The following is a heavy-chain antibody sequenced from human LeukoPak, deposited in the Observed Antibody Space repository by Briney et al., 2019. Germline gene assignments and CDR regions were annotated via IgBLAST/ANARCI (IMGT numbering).Heavy chain of an antibody. CDR1: GFTFSSYS. V-gene: IGHV3-21*01. J-gene: IGHJ4*02. D-gene: IGHD6-13*01. CDR3: ARDRGYSSSPADFDY. Sequence: PGGSLRLSCAASGFTFSSYSMNWVRQAPGKGLEWVSSISSSSSYIYYADSVKGRFTISRDNSKNTLYLQMNSLRAEDTAVYYCARDRGYSSSPADFDYWGQGTLVTVSS. CDR2: ISSSSSYI.